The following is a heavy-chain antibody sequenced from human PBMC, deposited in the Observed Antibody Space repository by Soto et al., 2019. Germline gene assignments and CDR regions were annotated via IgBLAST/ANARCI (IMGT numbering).Heavy chain of an antibody. J-gene: IGHJ6*02. D-gene: IGHD3-10*01. CDR1: GYTFTSYG. CDR2: ISAYNGNT. V-gene: IGHV1-18*01. Sequence: QVQLVQSGAEVKKPGASVKVSCKASGYTFTSYGISWVRQAPGQGLEWMGWISAYNGNTNYAQKLQGRVTMTTDTSTSTAYMDLRSLRADDTAVYYCARDGSTVWFGEKPTYYYYYGMDVWGQGTTVTVSS. CDR3: ARDGSTVWFGEKPTYYYYYGMDV.